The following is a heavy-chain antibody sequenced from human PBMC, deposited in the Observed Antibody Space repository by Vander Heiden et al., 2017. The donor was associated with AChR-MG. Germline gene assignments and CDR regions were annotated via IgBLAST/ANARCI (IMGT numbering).Heavy chain of an antibody. V-gene: IGHV4-34*01. D-gene: IGHD3-22*01. CDR1: GGSFSGYY. CDR3: ARKGRDYYDSSGYYFPDYYFDY. J-gene: IGHJ4*02. CDR2: INHSGST. Sequence: QVQLQQWGAGLLKPSETLSLTCAVYGGSFSGYYWSWIRQPPGKGLEWIGEINHSGSTNYNPSLKSRVTISVDTSKNQFSLKLSSVTAADTAVYYCARKGRDYYDSSGYYFPDYYFDYWGQGTLVTVSS.